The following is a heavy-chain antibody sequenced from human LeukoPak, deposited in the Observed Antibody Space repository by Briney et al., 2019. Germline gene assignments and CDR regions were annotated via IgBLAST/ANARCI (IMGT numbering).Heavy chain of an antibody. CDR1: GYTFTSYG. J-gene: IGHJ4*02. V-gene: IGHV1-2*02. D-gene: IGHD1-26*01. CDR3: ATLGAGDFDY. CDR2: INPNSGGT. Sequence: GASVKVSCKASGYTFTSYGISWVRQAPGQGLEFMGWINPNSGGTSYAQKFQGRVTMTRDTSISTAYMELSRLRSDDTAMYYCATLGAGDFDYWGQGTLVTVSS.